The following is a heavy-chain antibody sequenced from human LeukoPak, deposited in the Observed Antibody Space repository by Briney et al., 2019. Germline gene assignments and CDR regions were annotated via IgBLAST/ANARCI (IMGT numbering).Heavy chain of an antibody. V-gene: IGHV4-34*01. CDR1: GFTFSNYA. D-gene: IGHD5-12*01. Sequence: GSLRLSCAASGFTFSNYAMTWVRQASGKGLEWIGEINHSGSTNYNPSLKSRVTISVDTSKNQFSLKLSSVTAADTAVYYCARGDGYNSNSYYFDYWGQGTLVTVSS. J-gene: IGHJ4*02. CDR2: INHSGST. CDR3: ARGDGYNSNSYYFDY.